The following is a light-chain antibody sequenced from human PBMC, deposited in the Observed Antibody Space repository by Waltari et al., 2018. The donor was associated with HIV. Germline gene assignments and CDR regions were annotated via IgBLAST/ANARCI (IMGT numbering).Light chain of an antibody. Sequence: QSALTQPASVSGSPGQSITISCTGTSSDVGGYNYVSWYQQHPGKAPKVMIYEFTNRPAGVSNRFSGSKSGNTASLTISGLQAEDEADYYCTSYTSSDSVVFGGWTKLTVL. J-gene: IGLJ2*01. CDR1: SSDVGGYNY. V-gene: IGLV2-14*01. CDR2: EFT. CDR3: TSYTSSDSVV.